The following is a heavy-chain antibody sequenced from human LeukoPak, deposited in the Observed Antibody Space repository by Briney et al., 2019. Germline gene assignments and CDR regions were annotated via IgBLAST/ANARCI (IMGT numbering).Heavy chain of an antibody. J-gene: IGHJ3*02. V-gene: IGHV3-7*05. CDR2: IKQDGSEK. CDR1: GFTFNKYW. Sequence: GGSLRLSCAGSGFTFNKYWMSWVRLAPGKGLEWVASIKQDGSEKYYVDSVKGRFTISRDNGKNSLYLEMNSLRVEDTAVYYCARWGTYSSSWLGAFDIWGQGTMVTVSS. CDR3: ARWGTYSSSWLGAFDI. D-gene: IGHD6-13*01.